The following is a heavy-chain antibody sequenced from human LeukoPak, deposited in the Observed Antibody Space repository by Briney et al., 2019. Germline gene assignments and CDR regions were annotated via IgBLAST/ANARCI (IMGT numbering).Heavy chain of an antibody. CDR3: ARLSPDGGGGTYFDY. CDR1: GGSITYFY. J-gene: IGHJ4*02. D-gene: IGHD3-16*01. Sequence: PSETLSLTCTISGGSITYFYWSWIRQPAGKGLEWIGRIYPSGGTHYSPSLKSRVTMSQDTSKNQFSLKLNSVTAADTAVYYCARLSPDGGGGTYFDYWGQGTLVTVSS. CDR2: IYPSGGT. V-gene: IGHV4-4*07.